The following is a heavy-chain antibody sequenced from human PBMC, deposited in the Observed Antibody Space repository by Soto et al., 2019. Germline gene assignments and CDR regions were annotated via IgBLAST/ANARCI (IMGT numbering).Heavy chain of an antibody. J-gene: IGHJ5*02. Sequence: QVHLVQSGSEVKRPGASVQISCKASGYTFTGRFMHWVRQAPGQGLEWLGWVNPKSGDTTYAPQFKDRVSLTRHTSTDTAFLDLRDLKEDDTALYYCSVTGRGGSWGKGTPVTASS. V-gene: IGHV1-2*02. D-gene: IGHD1-20*01. CDR2: VNPKSGDT. CDR1: GYTFTGRF. CDR3: SVTGRGGS.